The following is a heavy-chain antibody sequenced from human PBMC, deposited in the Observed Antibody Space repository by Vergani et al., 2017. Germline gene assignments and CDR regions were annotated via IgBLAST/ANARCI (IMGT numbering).Heavy chain of an antibody. CDR3: ARMVPWYWDV. D-gene: IGHD3-10*01. J-gene: IGHJ6*02. CDR1: GFSFSDYA. Sequence: VQLLESGGGLVQPGGSLRLSCAASGFSFSDYAMSWVRQAPGKGLEWISYISSSGHTTYYADSVKGRSTLSRDNAKNSLFLQINSLRAEDTAVYYCARMVPWYWDVWGQGTTVTVSS. V-gene: IGHV3-11*04. CDR2: ISSSGHTT.